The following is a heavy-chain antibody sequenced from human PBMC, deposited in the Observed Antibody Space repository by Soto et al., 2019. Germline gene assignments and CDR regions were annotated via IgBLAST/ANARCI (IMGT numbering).Heavy chain of an antibody. D-gene: IGHD6-13*01. J-gene: IGHJ4*02. V-gene: IGHV4-38-2*01. Sequence: PSETLSLTCAVSGYSISSGYYWGWIRQPPGKGLEWIGSIYHSGSTYYNPSLKSRVTISVDTSKNKFSLKLSSVNAADTAVYYCAKYRRTEAEGFTLDYWGRGTLVTVSS. CDR3: AKYRRTEAEGFTLDY. CDR2: IYHSGST. CDR1: GYSISSGYY.